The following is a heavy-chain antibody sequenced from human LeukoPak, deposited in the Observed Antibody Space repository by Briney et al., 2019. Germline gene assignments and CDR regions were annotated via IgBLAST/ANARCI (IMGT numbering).Heavy chain of an antibody. CDR1: GFSISSSDYY. Sequence: SETLSLTCTVSGFSISSSDYYWGWIRQPPGQGLEWIGNIDYGGSTYYNPSLKSRVTISIDTSKNQFSLKLSSVTAADTAVYYCASLGAYCGGVCYQTFDYWGQGTLVTVSS. V-gene: IGHV4-39*01. J-gene: IGHJ4*02. CDR2: IDYGGST. CDR3: ASLGAYCGGVCYQTFDY. D-gene: IGHD2-21*02.